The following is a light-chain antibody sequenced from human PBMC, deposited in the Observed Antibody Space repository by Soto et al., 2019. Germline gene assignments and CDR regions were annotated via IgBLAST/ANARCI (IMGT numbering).Light chain of an antibody. CDR2: GAS. CDR3: QQYNNWPQT. Sequence: EVVMTQSPATLSVSPGGRATLSCRASQSVITYLAWYQRKPGQAPRLLIYGASSRATAVPARFSGSGSGTEFTLTISSLQAEDFAVYYCQQYNNWPQTFGQGTKVEIK. V-gene: IGKV3-15*01. J-gene: IGKJ1*01. CDR1: QSVITY.